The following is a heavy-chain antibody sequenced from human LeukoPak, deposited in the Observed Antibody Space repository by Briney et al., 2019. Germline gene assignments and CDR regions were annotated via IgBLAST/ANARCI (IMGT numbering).Heavy chain of an antibody. CDR3: ARWVLSYYGFDY. D-gene: IGHD1-26*01. V-gene: IGHV4-34*01. CDR1: GGSFSGYH. Sequence: ASETLSLTCAVYGGSFSGYHWNWIRQPPGKGLEWIGEINNRGTTTYNPSLKSRVTMSVDTSKKQFSLNLSSVTAADTAVYYCARWVLSYYGFDYWGQGTLVTVSS. CDR2: INNRGTT. J-gene: IGHJ4*02.